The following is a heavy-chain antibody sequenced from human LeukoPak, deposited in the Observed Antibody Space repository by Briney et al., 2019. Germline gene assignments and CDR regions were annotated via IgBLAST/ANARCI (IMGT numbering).Heavy chain of an antibody. V-gene: IGHV1-69*13. CDR3: ARVLLYGSGSLGFDP. J-gene: IGHJ5*02. Sequence: EASVKVSCKASGGTFSSYAISWVRQAPGQGLEWMGGIIPIFGTANYAQKFQGRVTITADESTSTAYMELSSLRSEDTAVYYCARVLLYGSGSLGFDPWGQGTLVTVSS. CDR1: GGTFSSYA. D-gene: IGHD3-10*01. CDR2: IIPIFGTA.